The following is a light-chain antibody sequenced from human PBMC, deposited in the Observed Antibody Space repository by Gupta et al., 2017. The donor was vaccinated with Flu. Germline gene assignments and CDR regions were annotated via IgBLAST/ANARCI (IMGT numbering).Light chain of an antibody. J-gene: IGKJ1*01. Sequence: ERATLSCRASQSVSTNLAWYQQKPGQAPMLLIYGASTSATGIPARFSGSGSGTEFTLTIGSLQSEDFAVYYCQQYDAWPPWTFGQGTKV. CDR2: GAS. V-gene: IGKV3-15*01. CDR3: QQYDAWPPWT. CDR1: QSVSTN.